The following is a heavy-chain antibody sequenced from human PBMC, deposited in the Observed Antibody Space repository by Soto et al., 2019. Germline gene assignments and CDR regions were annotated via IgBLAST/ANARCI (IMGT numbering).Heavy chain of an antibody. Sequence: GGSLRLACAASGFTFINYALSWVRQAPGKGPEWVSAISGSGGSTYYADSVKGRFTISRDNSKNTLYLQMNSLRAEDTAVYYCARESQRITMVRGVIIPTYYFEYWGQGTLVTVSS. J-gene: IGHJ4*02. CDR1: GFTFINYA. D-gene: IGHD3-10*01. V-gene: IGHV3-23*01. CDR3: ARESQRITMVRGVIIPTYYFEY. CDR2: ISGSGGST.